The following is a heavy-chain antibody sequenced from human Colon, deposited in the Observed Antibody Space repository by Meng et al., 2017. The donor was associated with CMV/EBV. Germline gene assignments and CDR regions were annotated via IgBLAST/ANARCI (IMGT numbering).Heavy chain of an antibody. CDR3: ARDRGSWLTSIDS. D-gene: IGHD6-13*01. CDR2: ISYDGSNT. J-gene: IGHJ4*02. CDR1: GFTFSNFA. Sequence: GESLKISCAASGFTFSNFAIHWVRQASGRGLQWLAVISYDGSNTNYADSVKGRFTISRDNSKSTLYLQMNSLRTEDTAVYYCARDRGSWLTSIDSWGPGTLVTVSS. V-gene: IGHV3-30*04.